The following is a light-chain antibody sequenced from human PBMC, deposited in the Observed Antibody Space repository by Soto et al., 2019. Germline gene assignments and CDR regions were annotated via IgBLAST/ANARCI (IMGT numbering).Light chain of an antibody. CDR3: QQYGSSLLT. J-gene: IGKJ4*01. CDR2: GAS. CDR1: QSVSSSY. Sequence: EIVLTQSPGTLSLSLGERATLSCRASQSVSSSYLAWYQQKPGQAPRLLIYGASSRATGIPDRFSGSGSGADFTLTISRLEPEDFAVHYCQQYGSSLLTFGGGTKVDI. V-gene: IGKV3-20*01.